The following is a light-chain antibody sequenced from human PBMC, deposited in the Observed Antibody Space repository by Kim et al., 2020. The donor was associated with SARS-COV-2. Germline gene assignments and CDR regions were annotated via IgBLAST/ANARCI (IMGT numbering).Light chain of an antibody. Sequence: DIQMTQSPSTLSASVGDRVTITCRASQSISSWLAWYQQRPGKAPKLLIYEASNLESGVPSRFIGSGSETEFTLTINSLQPDDSATYYCQQYKIYPITFGQETRLEIK. CDR3: QQYKIYPIT. V-gene: IGKV1-5*03. CDR2: EAS. J-gene: IGKJ5*01. CDR1: QSISSW.